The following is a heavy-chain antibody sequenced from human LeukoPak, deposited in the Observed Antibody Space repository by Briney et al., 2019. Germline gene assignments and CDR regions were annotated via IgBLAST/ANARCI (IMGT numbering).Heavy chain of an antibody. J-gene: IGHJ4*02. CDR1: GFTFSVSW. CDR2: IKEDGSER. D-gene: IGHD2-15*01. V-gene: IGHV3-7*01. Sequence: PGGSLRLSCAASGFTFSVSWMSWVRQAPGKGLEWVASIKEDGSERYYVDSVKGRFTISRDNAKNSLYLQMNSLRAEDTAVYYCARGRRGSRVVVVAATPSDYWGQGTLVTVSS. CDR3: ARGRRGSRVVVVAATPSDY.